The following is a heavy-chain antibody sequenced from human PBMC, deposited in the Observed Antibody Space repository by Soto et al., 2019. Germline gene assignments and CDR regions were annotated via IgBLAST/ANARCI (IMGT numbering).Heavy chain of an antibody. CDR1: GFTFSNAW. CDR2: IKSKPDGGTT. V-gene: IGHV3-15*01. CDR3: TTGDPILEVVAPWQIVRELWFGP. D-gene: IGHD2-21*01. Sequence: EVQLVESGGGLVKPGGSLRLSCAASGFTFSNAWMSWVRQAPGKGLEWVGRIKSKPDGGTTDYAAPVKGRSTISRDDSNNNVYLQINSLKTGDTAPNYCTTGDPILEVVAPWQIVRELWFGPWGQGTPVTVSS. J-gene: IGHJ5*02.